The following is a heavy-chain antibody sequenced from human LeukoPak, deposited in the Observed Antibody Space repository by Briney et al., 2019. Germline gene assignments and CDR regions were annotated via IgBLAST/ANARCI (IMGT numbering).Heavy chain of an antibody. CDR2: ISGDGGGT. V-gene: IGHV3-43*02. D-gene: IGHD3-22*01. J-gene: IGHJ5*02. CDR1: GFTFDDYA. CDR3: AKDDGDYYDSSGSWFDP. Sequence: PGGSLRLSCAASGFTFDDYAMHWVRQAPGKGLEWVSLISGDGGGTYYADSVKGRFTISRDNSKNSLYLQMNSLRTEDTALYYCAKDDGDYYDSSGSWFDPWGQGTLVTVSS.